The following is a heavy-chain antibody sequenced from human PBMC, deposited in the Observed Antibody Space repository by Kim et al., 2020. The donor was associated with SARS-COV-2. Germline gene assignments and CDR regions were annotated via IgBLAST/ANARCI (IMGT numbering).Heavy chain of an antibody. CDR1: GGTFSSYA. Sequence: SVKVSCKASGGTFSSYAISWVRQAPGQGLEWMGGIIPIFGTANYAQKFQGRVTITADESTSTAYMELSSLRSEDTAVYYCATKPTYYYGSGSRPGSFFDYWGQGTLVTVSS. CDR3: ATKPTYYYGSGSRPGSFFDY. J-gene: IGHJ4*02. D-gene: IGHD3-10*01. CDR2: IIPIFGTA. V-gene: IGHV1-69*13.